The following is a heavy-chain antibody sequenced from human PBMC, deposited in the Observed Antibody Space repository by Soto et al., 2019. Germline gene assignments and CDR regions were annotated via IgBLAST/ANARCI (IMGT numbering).Heavy chain of an antibody. D-gene: IGHD3-3*01. Sequence: VASLKVSCKASGYTFTSYGISWVRQAPGQGLEWMGWISAYNGNTNYAQKLQGRVTMTTDTSTSTAYMELRSLRSDDTAVYYCAGRGYFWSGDSLWGNDAFDIWDQGKMV. CDR1: GYTFTSYG. V-gene: IGHV1-18*01. J-gene: IGHJ3*02. CDR3: AGRGYFWSGDSLWGNDAFDI. CDR2: ISAYNGNT.